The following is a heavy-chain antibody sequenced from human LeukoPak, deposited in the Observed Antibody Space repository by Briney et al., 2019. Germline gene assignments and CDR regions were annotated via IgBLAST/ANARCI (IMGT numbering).Heavy chain of an antibody. CDR1: GFTFSSYW. CDR2: IKQDGSEK. J-gene: IGHJ3*02. CDR3: ARFITVVTSGAFDI. Sequence: GGSLRLSCAASGFTFSSYWMSWVRQAPGKGLEWVANIKQDGSEKYYVDSAKGRFSISRDNAKNSLYLQMNSLRAEDSAVYYCARFITVVTSGAFDIWGQGTMVTVSS. D-gene: IGHD4-23*01. V-gene: IGHV3-7*05.